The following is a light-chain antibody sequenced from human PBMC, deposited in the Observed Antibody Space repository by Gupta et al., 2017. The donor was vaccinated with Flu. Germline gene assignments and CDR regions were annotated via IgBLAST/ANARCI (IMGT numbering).Light chain of an antibody. CDR1: SSNIGNNY. CDR3: GTWDSSRSAVV. J-gene: IGLJ2*01. CDR2: DNN. Sequence: HSVLTLPPSVSPAPGQKVTISCPGSSSNIGNNYVSWYQERPATDPKLLIYDNNKRPPGRPDRCSGAKTGTSATLGITGVQTGDEADDYCGTWDSSRSAVVFGGGTKLTVL. V-gene: IGLV1-51*02.